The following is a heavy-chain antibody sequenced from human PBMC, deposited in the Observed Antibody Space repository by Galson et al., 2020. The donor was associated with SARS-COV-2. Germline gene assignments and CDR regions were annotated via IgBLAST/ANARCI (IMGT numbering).Heavy chain of an antibody. Sequence: GESLKISCAASGFTFDDYAMHWVRQPPGKGLEWVAVISYDGINKYYADSVKGRFTISRDNSKNTLYLQMNSLRAEDTAVYYCAGELLAGYYGMDVWGQGTTVTVSS. D-gene: IGHD1-26*01. CDR3: AGELLAGYYGMDV. CDR2: ISYDGINK. J-gene: IGHJ6*02. V-gene: IGHV3-30*03. CDR1: GFTFDDYA.